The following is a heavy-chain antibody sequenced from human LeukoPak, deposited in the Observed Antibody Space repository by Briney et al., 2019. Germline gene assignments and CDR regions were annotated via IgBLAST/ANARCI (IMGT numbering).Heavy chain of an antibody. V-gene: IGHV4-30-4*08. CDR2: IYYSGST. D-gene: IGHD3-22*01. CDR1: GGSISSGGYY. Sequence: PSETLSLTCTVSGGSISSGGYYWSWIRQPPGKGLEWIGYIYYSGSTYYNPSLKSRVTISVDTSKTQFSLKLSSVTAADTAMYYCARDSVADSSGYHYSFDYWGQGTLVTVSS. CDR3: ARDSVADSSGYHYSFDY. J-gene: IGHJ4*02.